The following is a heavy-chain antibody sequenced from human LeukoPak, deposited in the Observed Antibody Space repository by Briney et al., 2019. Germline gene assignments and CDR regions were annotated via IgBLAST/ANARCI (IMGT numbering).Heavy chain of an antibody. CDR3: AIYDFWSGYYFSLDV. CDR2: IYPGDSDT. Sequence: GESLKISCKGSGYSFTSYWIGWVRQMPGKGLEWMGIIYPGDSDTRYSPSFQGQVTISADKSISTAYLQWSSLKASDTAMYYCAIYDFWSGYYFSLDVWGKGTTVTVSS. CDR1: GYSFTSYW. V-gene: IGHV5-51*01. D-gene: IGHD3-3*01. J-gene: IGHJ6*04.